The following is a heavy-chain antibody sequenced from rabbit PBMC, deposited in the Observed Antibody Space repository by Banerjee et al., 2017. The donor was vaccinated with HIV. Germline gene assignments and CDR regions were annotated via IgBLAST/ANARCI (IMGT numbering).Heavy chain of an antibody. CDR3: ARAGYGDYGYLDYFNL. V-gene: IGHV1S45*01. CDR1: GFSFSSNYW. Sequence: QEQLVESRGGLVQPEGSLTLTCTASGFSFSSNYWICWVRQAPGKGLEWIACIYTGSRDDTYYASWAKGRFTITRSTSLNTVTLQMTSLTAADTATYFCARAGYGDYGYLDYFNLWGPGTLVTVS. D-gene: IGHD2-1*01. J-gene: IGHJ4*01. CDR2: IYTGSRDDT.